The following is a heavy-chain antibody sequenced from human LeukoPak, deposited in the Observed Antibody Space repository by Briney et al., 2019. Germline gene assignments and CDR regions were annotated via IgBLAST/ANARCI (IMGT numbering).Heavy chain of an antibody. CDR3: ARDRGGYESFDY. D-gene: IGHD5-12*01. J-gene: IGHJ4*02. V-gene: IGHV3-48*02. CDR1: GFTFSNYS. Sequence: GGSLRLSCAASGFTFSNYSMNWVRQAPGKGLEWVSYISTRSGTIYYTDSVKGRFTISRDNAKNSLYLQMNSLRDEDTAVYYCARDRGGYESFDYWGQGILVTVSS. CDR2: ISTRSGTI.